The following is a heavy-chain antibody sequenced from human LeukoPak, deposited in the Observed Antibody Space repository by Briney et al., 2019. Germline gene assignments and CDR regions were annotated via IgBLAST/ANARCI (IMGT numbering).Heavy chain of an antibody. Sequence: GGSLRLSCAASGFTFSSYAMSWVRQAPGKGLEWVSAISGSGGSTYYADSVKGRFTISRDNSKNTLYLQMNSLRAEDTAVYYCAKDQGGIAAAGFEYYFDYWGQGTLVTVSS. J-gene: IGHJ4*02. CDR1: GFTFSSYA. D-gene: IGHD6-13*01. CDR2: ISGSGGST. CDR3: AKDQGGIAAAGFEYYFDY. V-gene: IGHV3-23*01.